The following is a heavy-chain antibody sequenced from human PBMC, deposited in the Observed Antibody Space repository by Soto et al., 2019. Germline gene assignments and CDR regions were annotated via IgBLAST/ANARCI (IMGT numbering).Heavy chain of an antibody. CDR2: ISAYNGNT. CDR1: GYTFTSYG. J-gene: IGHJ4*02. Sequence: ASVKVSCKASGYTFTSYGISWVRQAPGQGLEWMGWISAYNGNTNYAQKLQGRVTMTTDTSTSTAYMELRSLRSDDTAVYYCARARLIGYFDWLGAMNYWGQGTLVTVSS. CDR3: ARARLIGYFDWLGAMNY. D-gene: IGHD3-9*01. V-gene: IGHV1-18*01.